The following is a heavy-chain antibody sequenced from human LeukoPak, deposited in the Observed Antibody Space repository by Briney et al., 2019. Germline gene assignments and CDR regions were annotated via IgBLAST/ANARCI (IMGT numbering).Heavy chain of an antibody. D-gene: IGHD3-22*01. CDR2: ISGSGGST. Sequence: GGSLRLSCAASGFTVSSNYMSWVRQAPGKGLEWVSAISGSGGSTYYADSVKGRFTISRDNSKNTLYLQMNSLRAEDTAVYYCAKDRPPYDGGYWGQGTLVTVSS. V-gene: IGHV3-23*01. CDR1: GFTVSSNY. J-gene: IGHJ4*02. CDR3: AKDRPPYDGGY.